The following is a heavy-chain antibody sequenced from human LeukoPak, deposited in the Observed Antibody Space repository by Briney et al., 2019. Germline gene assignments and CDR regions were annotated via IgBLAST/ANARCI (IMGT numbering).Heavy chain of an antibody. CDR2: IYSGGST. CDR1: GLTVSKNY. J-gene: IGHJ4*02. V-gene: IGHV3-53*01. Sequence: GGSLRLSCAASGLTVSKNYMSWVRQAPGKGLESVSVIYSGGSTYYADSVRGRFIISRDNSKNTLYLQMNSLRAEDTAVYYCAKDMLKEYFDYWGQGTLVTVSS. D-gene: IGHD3-16*01. CDR3: AKDMLKEYFDY.